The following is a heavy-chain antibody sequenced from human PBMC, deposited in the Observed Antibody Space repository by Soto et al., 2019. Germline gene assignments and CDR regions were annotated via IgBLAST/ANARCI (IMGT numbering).Heavy chain of an antibody. D-gene: IGHD3-22*01. CDR2: IYYSGST. CDR1: GGSISSGGYY. Sequence: PSETLSLTCTVSGGSISSGGYYWSWIRQHPGKGLEWIGYIYYSGSTYYNPSLKSRVTMSVDTSKNQFSLKLSSVTAADTAVYYCARDRDYYDSSGYYREGLFDYWGQGTLVTVSS. V-gene: IGHV4-31*03. CDR3: ARDRDYYDSSGYYREGLFDY. J-gene: IGHJ4*02.